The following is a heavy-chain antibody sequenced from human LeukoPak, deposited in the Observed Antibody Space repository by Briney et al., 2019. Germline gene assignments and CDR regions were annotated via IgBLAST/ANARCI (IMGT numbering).Heavy chain of an antibody. D-gene: IGHD2-15*01. CDR2: INLNSGGT. V-gene: IGHV1-2*02. J-gene: IGHJ3*02. CDR1: GFTFTAFY. Sequence: ASVKVSCKASGFTFTAFYMHWVRQAPGQGLEWMAWINLNSGGTNYVQKFQGRVTMTRDTSISTAYMELSNLRSDDTAVYYCVTSTGYFNTWGAFDIWGQGTMVTVSS. CDR3: VTSTGYFNTWGAFDI.